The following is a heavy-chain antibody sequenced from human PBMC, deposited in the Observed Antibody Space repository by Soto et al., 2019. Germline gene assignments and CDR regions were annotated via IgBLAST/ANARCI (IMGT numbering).Heavy chain of an antibody. Sequence: QVQLQESGPGLVKPSGTLSLTCAVSGGSISSSNWWSWVRQPRGKGLGWIGEIYHSESTNYNTSLKSRVTISVDKSKIQFSLKLSPVTAADTAVYYCARGRLYYYDSSGCYFDYWGQGTLVTVSS. D-gene: IGHD3-22*01. CDR2: IYHSEST. V-gene: IGHV4-4*02. CDR1: GGSISSSNW. CDR3: ARGRLYYYDSSGCYFDY. J-gene: IGHJ4*02.